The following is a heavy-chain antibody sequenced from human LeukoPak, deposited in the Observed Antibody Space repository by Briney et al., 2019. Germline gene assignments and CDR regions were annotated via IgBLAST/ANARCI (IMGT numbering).Heavy chain of an antibody. V-gene: IGHV3-20*04. CDR1: GFTFDDYG. Sequence: PGGSLRLSCAASGFTFDDYGMSWVRQAPGKGLEWVSGINWNGGGTGYADSVKGRFTISRDNAKNSLYLQMNSLRAEDTALYYCARNSSSWYPVSGSDGYDIWGQGTMVTDSS. CDR3: ARNSSSWYPVSGSDGYDI. CDR2: INWNGGGT. D-gene: IGHD6-13*01. J-gene: IGHJ3*02.